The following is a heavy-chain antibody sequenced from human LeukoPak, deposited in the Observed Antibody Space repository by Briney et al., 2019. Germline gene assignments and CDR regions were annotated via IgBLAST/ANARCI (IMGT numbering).Heavy chain of an antibody. Sequence: GGSLRLSCTASGFTFRSCAMSWVRQAPGKGLEWVSVISLNDGSTYYADSVRGRFTISRDNSKNTLFLRMNGLRAEDTAIYYCAKAMTSSTYYFDSWGQGTLVTVSS. D-gene: IGHD3-9*01. CDR2: ISLNDGST. CDR1: GFTFRSCA. CDR3: AKAMTSSTYYFDS. J-gene: IGHJ4*02. V-gene: IGHV3-23*01.